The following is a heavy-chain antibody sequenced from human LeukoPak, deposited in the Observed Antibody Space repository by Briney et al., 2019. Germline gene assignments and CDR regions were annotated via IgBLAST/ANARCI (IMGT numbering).Heavy chain of an antibody. CDR2: INPNSGDT. V-gene: IGHV1-2*02. CDR3: ARDVYTSGWRYFDL. Sequence: ASVKVSCKASGYTFTSHGISWVRQAPGQGPEWMGWINPNSGDTNYAQKFQGRVTMTRDASIGTAYMEVNRLRYDDTAVYYCARDVYTSGWRYFDLWGHGTLVTVSS. D-gene: IGHD6-19*01. J-gene: IGHJ2*01. CDR1: GYTFTSHG.